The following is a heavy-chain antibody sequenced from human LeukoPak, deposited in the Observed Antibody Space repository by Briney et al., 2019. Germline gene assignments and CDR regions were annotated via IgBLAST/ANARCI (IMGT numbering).Heavy chain of an antibody. V-gene: IGHV1-2*02. CDR2: INPNSGGT. CDR3: ARGGRYSSSWYSFQH. Sequence: ASVKVSCKASGYTFTGYYMHWVRQAPGQGLEWMGWINPNSGGTNYAQKFQGRVTMTRDTSISTAYMELSRLRSDDTAVYYCARGGRYSSSWYSFQHWGQGTLVTVSS. CDR1: GYTFTGYY. D-gene: IGHD6-13*01. J-gene: IGHJ1*01.